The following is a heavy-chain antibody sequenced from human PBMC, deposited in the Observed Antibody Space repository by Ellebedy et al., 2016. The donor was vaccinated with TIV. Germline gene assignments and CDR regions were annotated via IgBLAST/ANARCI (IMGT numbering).Heavy chain of an antibody. CDR3: ARGVSESYYYYGMDV. J-gene: IGHJ6*02. CDR2: IYHSGST. Sequence: SETLSLXCAVSGGSISSSNWWSWVRQPPGKGLEWIGEIYHSGSTNYNPSLKSRVTISVDKSKNQFSLKLSSVTAADTAVYYCARGVSESYYYYGMDVWGQGTTVTVSS. V-gene: IGHV4-4*02. D-gene: IGHD6-25*01. CDR1: GGSISSSNW.